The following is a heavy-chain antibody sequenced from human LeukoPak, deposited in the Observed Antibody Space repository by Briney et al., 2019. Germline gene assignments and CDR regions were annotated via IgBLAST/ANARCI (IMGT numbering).Heavy chain of an antibody. CDR3: AKDGQSFNSMCDYFDS. J-gene: IGHJ4*02. D-gene: IGHD6-19*01. Sequence: PGGSLRLSCSASGFTFRNFAISWVRQAPGKGLEWVSSIGGGDTHYADSVKGRFTISRDDSRSPVDLQMSSLRAEDTAVYYCAKDGQSFNSMCDYFDSWGQGTLVTVSS. CDR2: IGGGDT. CDR1: GFTFRNFA. V-gene: IGHV3-23*01.